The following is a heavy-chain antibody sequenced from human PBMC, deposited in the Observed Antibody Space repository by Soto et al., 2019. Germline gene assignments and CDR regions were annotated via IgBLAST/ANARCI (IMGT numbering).Heavy chain of an antibody. Sequence: VASVKVSWKASGGTFSSYAISWVRQAPGQGIEWMGGIIPIFGTANYAQKFQGRVTITADESTSTAYMELSSLRSEDTAVYYCARDILRDYYDSSGYLGYGMDVWAQRTTVTVSS. CDR3: ARDILRDYYDSSGYLGYGMDV. CDR1: GGTFSSYA. V-gene: IGHV1-69*13. D-gene: IGHD3-22*01. J-gene: IGHJ6*02. CDR2: IIPIFGTA.